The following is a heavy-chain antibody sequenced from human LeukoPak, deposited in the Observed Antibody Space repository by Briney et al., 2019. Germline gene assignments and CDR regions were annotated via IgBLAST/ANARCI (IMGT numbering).Heavy chain of an antibody. V-gene: IGHV3-30*18. D-gene: IGHD3-3*01. CDR1: GFTFSSYG. CDR2: ISYDGSNK. Sequence: GRSLRLSCAASGFTFSSYGMHWVRQAPGKGLEWVAVISYDGSNKYYADSVKGRFTISRDNSKSTLYLQMNSLRAEDTAVYYCAKTHQYDFWSGFYYYYGMDVWGQGTTVTVSS. J-gene: IGHJ6*02. CDR3: AKTHQYDFWSGFYYYYGMDV.